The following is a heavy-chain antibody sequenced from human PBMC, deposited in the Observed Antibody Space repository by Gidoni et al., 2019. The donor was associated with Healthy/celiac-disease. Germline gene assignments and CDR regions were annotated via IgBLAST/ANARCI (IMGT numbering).Heavy chain of an antibody. CDR3: ARSGYSPDAFDI. D-gene: IGHD5-18*01. CDR1: ELTFSSYW. V-gene: IGHV3-7*01. J-gene: IGHJ3*02. CDR2: IKQDGSEK. Sequence: EVQLVESGGGLVKPGGSLRLSCAASELTFSSYWMRWVRQDPGKGLEWVANIKQDGSEKYYVYSVKGRFTISRDNAKNSLYLQMNSLRAEDTAVYYCARSGYSPDAFDIWGQGTMVTVSS.